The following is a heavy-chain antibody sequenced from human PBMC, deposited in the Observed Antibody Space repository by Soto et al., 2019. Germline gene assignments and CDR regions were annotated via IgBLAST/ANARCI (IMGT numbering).Heavy chain of an antibody. J-gene: IGHJ4*02. CDR3: ASLSYYDSYSGFDY. CDR2: IYPGDSDT. Sequence: GASLKISCKGSGYIFTNYWIGWVRQMPGKGLEWMGIIYPGDSDTKYSPSFQGQVTISADKSISTAYLQWSSLEASDTAMYYCASLSYYDSYSGFDYWGQGTLVTVSS. D-gene: IGHD3-22*01. CDR1: GYIFTNYW. V-gene: IGHV5-51*01.